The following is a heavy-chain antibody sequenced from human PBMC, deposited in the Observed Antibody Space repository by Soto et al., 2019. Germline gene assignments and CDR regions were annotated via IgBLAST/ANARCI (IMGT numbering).Heavy chain of an antibody. CDR1: GFTFSSYA. V-gene: IGHV3-23*01. J-gene: IGHJ6*02. D-gene: IGHD1-26*01. CDR3: AKGWEGELLDDYYYYYGMDV. Sequence: GGSLRLSCAASGFTFSSYAMSWVRQAPGKGLEWVSAISGSGGSTYYADSVKGRFTISRDNSKNTLYLQMNSLRAEDTAVYYCAKGWEGELLDDYYYYYGMDVWGQGTTVTVSS. CDR2: ISGSGGST.